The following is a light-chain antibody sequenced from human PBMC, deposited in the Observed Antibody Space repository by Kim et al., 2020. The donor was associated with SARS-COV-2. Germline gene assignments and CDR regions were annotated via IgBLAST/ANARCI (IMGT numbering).Light chain of an antibody. V-gene: IGLV2-8*01. CDR3: SSYAGTKHFL. Sequence: QSALTQPPSASGSPGQSVIISCTGTSSDVGAYNHVSWFHEHPGKAPKLMVYEVTERPSGVPDRFSGSKSGNTASLTVSGLQAEDEADYYCSSYAGTKHFLFGTGTKVTVL. J-gene: IGLJ1*01. CDR1: SSDVGAYNH. CDR2: EVT.